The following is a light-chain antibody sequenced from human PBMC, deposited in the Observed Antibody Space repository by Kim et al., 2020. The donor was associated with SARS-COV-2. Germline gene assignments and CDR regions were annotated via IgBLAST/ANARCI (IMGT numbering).Light chain of an antibody. V-gene: IGLV3-21*04. CDR2: YDS. Sequence: PGRPGRITGGGNNMGSKSVHRYQQKPGQAPVLVIYYDSDRPSGIPERFSGSNSGNTATLTISRVEAGDEADYYCQVWDSSSDHPVFGGGTQLTVL. CDR1: NMGSKS. CDR3: QVWDSSSDHPV. J-gene: IGLJ3*02.